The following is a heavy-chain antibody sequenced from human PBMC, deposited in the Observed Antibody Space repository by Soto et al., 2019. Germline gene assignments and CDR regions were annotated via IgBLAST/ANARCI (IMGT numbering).Heavy chain of an antibody. J-gene: IGHJ3*02. CDR3: AREGGAYDSGGYLIRGAFDI. V-gene: IGHV4-31*03. CDR2: IYFRGNT. CDR1: GDSISRIDYY. D-gene: IGHD3-22*01. Sequence: SETLSLTCSVSGDSISRIDYYWTWIRQHPEKGLEWIGNIYFRGNTYYSPSLESRLTISVDTSKNQFSLKLTSVTAADTAVYYCAREGGAYDSGGYLIRGAFDIWGQGTMVTVSS.